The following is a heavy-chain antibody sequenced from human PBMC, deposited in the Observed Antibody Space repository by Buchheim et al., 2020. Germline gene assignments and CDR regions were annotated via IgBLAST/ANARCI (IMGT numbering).Heavy chain of an antibody. Sequence: QVQLVQSGAEVKKPGASVKVSCKASGYTFTGYYMHWVRQAPGQGLEWMGWINPNSGAPNYAPKFQGRVTMTRDTSISTALMELSRLRSDDTAVYYCARSYYYGSGLSGDYWGQGTL. D-gene: IGHD3-10*01. CDR2: INPNSGAP. J-gene: IGHJ4*02. CDR3: ARSYYYGSGLSGDY. V-gene: IGHV1-2*02. CDR1: GYTFTGYY.